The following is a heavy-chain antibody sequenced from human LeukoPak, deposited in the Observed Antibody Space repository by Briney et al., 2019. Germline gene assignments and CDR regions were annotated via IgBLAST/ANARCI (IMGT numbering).Heavy chain of an antibody. J-gene: IGHJ4*02. D-gene: IGHD3-3*01. CDR1: GFTCSSYW. Sequence: PGGSLRLSCAASGFTCSSYWMSWVRQAPGKGLEWVANIKQDGSEKYYVDSVKGRFTISRDNAKNSLYLQMNSLRAEDTAVYYCAREYYDFWSGLYNWGQGTLVTVSS. CDR3: AREYYDFWSGLYN. V-gene: IGHV3-7*01. CDR2: IKQDGSEK.